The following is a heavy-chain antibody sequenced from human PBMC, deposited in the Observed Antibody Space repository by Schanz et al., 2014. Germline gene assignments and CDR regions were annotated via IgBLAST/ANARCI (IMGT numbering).Heavy chain of an antibody. V-gene: IGHV3-23*04. CDR1: GFTFSTST. D-gene: IGHD3-10*01. CDR3: AKYRGYYRVSGSYRELEY. Sequence: EVQLVESGGGLVQPGGSLRLSCAASGFTFSTSTMHWVRQAPGKGLDWVSSFNDGGVNKYYADSVKGRFTISRDNSKNTLYLQMNSLRPEDTAVYYCAKYRGYYRVSGSYRELEYWGQGTLVTVSS. J-gene: IGHJ4*02. CDR2: FNDGGVNK.